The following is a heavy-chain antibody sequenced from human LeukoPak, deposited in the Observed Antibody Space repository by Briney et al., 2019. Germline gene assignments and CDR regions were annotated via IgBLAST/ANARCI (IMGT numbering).Heavy chain of an antibody. CDR2: INADGSAT. V-gene: IGHV3-74*01. CDR3: AQDTSGYYAY. D-gene: IGHD3-22*01. CDR1: GFTFSSYW. Sequence: GGSLRHSCAASGFTFSSYWMHWVRQAAGKGLVWVSRINADGSATIYAGSVKGRFTISRDNAKNTLYLQMNSLRAEDTAVYYCAQDTSGYYAYWGQGTLVTVSS. J-gene: IGHJ4*02.